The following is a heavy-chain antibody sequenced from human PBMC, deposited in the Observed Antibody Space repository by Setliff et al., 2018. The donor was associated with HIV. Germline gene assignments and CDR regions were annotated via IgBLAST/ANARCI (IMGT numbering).Heavy chain of an antibody. J-gene: IGHJ4*02. V-gene: IGHV1-46*01. CDR1: GYTFTSYY. CDR3: ARVFYSRGSGYYKGLDY. D-gene: IGHD3-3*01. CDR2: INPSDGST. Sequence: ASVKVSCKASGYTFTSYYMHWVRQAPGQGLEWMGIINPSDGSTGYAQKFQGRVTMTRDTSTSTVYMGLSSLRSEDTALYYCARVFYSRGSGYYKGLDYWGQGTLVTVSS.